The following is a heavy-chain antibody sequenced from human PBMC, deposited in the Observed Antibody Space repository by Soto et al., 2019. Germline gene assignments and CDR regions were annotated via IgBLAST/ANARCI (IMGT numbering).Heavy chain of an antibody. CDR2: INHSGST. CDR1: GGSFSGSY. V-gene: IGHV4-34*01. J-gene: IGHJ6*02. D-gene: IGHD2-8*01. CDR3: ATGYCTNGVCYTRTLSGMDV. Sequence: VQLQQWGAGLLKPPETLSLTCAVYGGSFSGSYWSWIRQPPGKGLEWIGEINHSGSTNYNPSLKSRVTISVDTSKNQFSLKLSSVTAADTAVYYCATGYCTNGVCYTRTLSGMDVWGQGTTVTVSS.